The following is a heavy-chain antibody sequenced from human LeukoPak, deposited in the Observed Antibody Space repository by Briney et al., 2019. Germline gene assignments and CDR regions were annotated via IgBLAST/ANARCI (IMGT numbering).Heavy chain of an antibody. CDR1: GYTFTGYY. CDR2: INPNSGGT. Sequence: AAVKVSCKASGYTFTGYYMHWVRQAPGQGLEWMGWINPNSGGTNYAQKFQGRVTMTRDTSISTAYMELSRLRSDDTAVYYCARDPQTVATPRRLLDYYMDVWGKGTTVTVSS. CDR3: ARDPQTVATPRRLLDYYMDV. J-gene: IGHJ6*03. V-gene: IGHV1-2*02. D-gene: IGHD5-12*01.